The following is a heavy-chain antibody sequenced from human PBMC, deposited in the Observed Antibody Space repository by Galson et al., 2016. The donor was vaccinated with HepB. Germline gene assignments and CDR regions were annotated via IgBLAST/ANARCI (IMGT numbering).Heavy chain of an antibody. J-gene: IGHJ6*03. CDR2: ISGSGVST. D-gene: IGHD3-16*01. CDR3: AKAKTRGGFGNYNYMDV. Sequence: SLRLSCAASGFTFSAYVMTWVRQVAGKGLEWVSPISGSGVSTYYADSAKGRFTISRDNANNTLFLQMNSLTAEDTAIYYCAKAKTRGGFGNYNYMDVWGKGTTVTVSS. V-gene: IGHV3-23*01. CDR1: GFTFSAYV.